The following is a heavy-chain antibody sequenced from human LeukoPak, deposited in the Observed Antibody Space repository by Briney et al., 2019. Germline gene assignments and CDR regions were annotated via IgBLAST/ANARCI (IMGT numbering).Heavy chain of an antibody. CDR1: GFTFSSYG. CDR3: AKDQGTTEAMDV. J-gene: IGHJ6*02. CDR2: ISYDGSNK. Sequence: GRSLRLSCAASGFTFSSYGMHWVRQAPGKGLEWVAVISYDGSNKYYADSVKGRFTISRDNSKNTLYLQMNSLRAEDTAVYYCAKDQGTTEAMDVWGQGTTVTVSS. D-gene: IGHD4-17*01. V-gene: IGHV3-30*18.